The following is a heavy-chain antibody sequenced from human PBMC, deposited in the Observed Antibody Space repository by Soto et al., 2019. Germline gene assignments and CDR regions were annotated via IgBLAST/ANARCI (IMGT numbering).Heavy chain of an antibody. J-gene: IGHJ6*02. CDR1: GFTFSSFG. CDR3: AREHNSYHMDV. CDR2: IWSDGSNQ. V-gene: IGHV3-33*01. Sequence: PGGSLRLSCAASGFTFSSFGMHWVRQAPGKGLEWVALIWSDGSNQYYTDSVKGRFTISRDDSKNTLYLQMNSLRAEDTAVYYFAREHNSYHMDVWGQGTTVTVSS.